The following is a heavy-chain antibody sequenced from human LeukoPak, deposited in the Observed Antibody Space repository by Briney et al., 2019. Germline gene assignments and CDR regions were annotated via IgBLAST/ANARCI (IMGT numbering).Heavy chain of an antibody. V-gene: IGHV3-23*01. Sequence: GGSLRLSCAVSGLTFSNSAMSWVRQAPGKGLEWVSAISVGSDVIYYADSVKGRFAISRDNSKHTVYLQMDSLRAEDTAVYYCAKDIERYCSSTSCYRAWFDPWGQGTLVTVSS. J-gene: IGHJ5*02. CDR1: GLTFSNSA. CDR3: AKDIERYCSSTSCYRAWFDP. D-gene: IGHD2-2*02. CDR2: ISVGSDVI.